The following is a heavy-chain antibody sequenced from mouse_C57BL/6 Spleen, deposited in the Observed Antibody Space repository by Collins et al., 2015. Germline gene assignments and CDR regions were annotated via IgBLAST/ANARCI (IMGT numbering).Heavy chain of an antibody. CDR1: GYTFTTYG. J-gene: IGHJ3*01. CDR2: INTYSGVP. Sequence: QIQLVQSGPELKKPGETVKISCKASGYTFTTYGMSWVKQAPGKGLKWMGWINTYSGVPTYADDFKGRFAFSLETSASTAYLQINNLKNEDTATYFCARDGSSWFAYWGQGTLVTVSA. D-gene: IGHD1-1*01. CDR3: ARDGSSWFAY. V-gene: IGHV9-3*01.